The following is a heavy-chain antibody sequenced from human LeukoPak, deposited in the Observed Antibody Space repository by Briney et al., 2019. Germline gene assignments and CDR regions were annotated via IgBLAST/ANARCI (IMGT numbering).Heavy chain of an antibody. CDR2: IYYSGST. CDR1: GGSISSYY. V-gene: IGHV4-59*08. CDR3: ARGGPTGDYDILTGYPRAFDI. Sequence: SETLSLTCTVSGGSISSYYWSWIRQPPGKGLEWIGYIYYSGSTNYNPSLKSRVTISVDTSKNQFSLKLSSVTAADTAVYYCARGGPTGDYDILTGYPRAFDIWGQGTMVTVSS. J-gene: IGHJ3*02. D-gene: IGHD3-9*01.